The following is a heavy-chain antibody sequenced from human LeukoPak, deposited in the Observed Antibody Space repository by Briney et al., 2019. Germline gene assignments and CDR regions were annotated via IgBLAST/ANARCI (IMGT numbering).Heavy chain of an antibody. D-gene: IGHD3-16*01. CDR2: ISSSSYI. J-gene: IGHJ4*02. CDR1: GFTFSSYS. V-gene: IGHV3-21*01. Sequence: GGSLRLSCAASGFTFSSYSMNWVRQAPGKGLEWVSSISSSSYIYYADSVKGRFTISRDNAKNSLYLQMNSLRAEDTAVYYCARDMITFGGVPYYFDYWGQGTLVTVSS. CDR3: ARDMITFGGVPYYFDY.